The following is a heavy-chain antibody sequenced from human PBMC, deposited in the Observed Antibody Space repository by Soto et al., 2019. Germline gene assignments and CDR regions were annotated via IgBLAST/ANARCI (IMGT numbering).Heavy chain of an antibody. V-gene: IGHV4-59*01. J-gene: IGHJ5*02. D-gene: IGHD3-3*01. CDR3: ARMRITIFGVVIPNWFDP. CDR1: GGSISSYY. CDR2: VYYSGST. Sequence: SETLSLTCTVSGGSISSYYWSWIRQPPGKGLEWIGYVYYSGSTNYNPSLKSRVTISVDTSKNQFSLKLSSVTAADTAVYYCARMRITIFGVVIPNWFDPWGQGTLVTVSS.